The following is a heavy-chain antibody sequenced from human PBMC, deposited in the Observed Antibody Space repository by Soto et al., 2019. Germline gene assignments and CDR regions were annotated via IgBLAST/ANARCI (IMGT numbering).Heavy chain of an antibody. J-gene: IGHJ4*02. Sequence: QVQVVESGGGVVQPGTSLRLSCAASGFTFGHFGMHWVRQAPGKGLEWVAVIWQDVKVKFYSESVEGRFSISRDNSKNTLYLQMNTLRVDDTDVYYCARDPGQDEDIDYLGQGSLVIVSS. CDR2: IWQDVKVK. CDR1: GFTFGHFG. V-gene: IGHV3-33*01. CDR3: ARDPGQDEDIDY.